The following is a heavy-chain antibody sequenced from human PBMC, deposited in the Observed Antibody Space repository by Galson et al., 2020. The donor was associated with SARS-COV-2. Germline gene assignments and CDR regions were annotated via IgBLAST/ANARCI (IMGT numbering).Heavy chain of an antibody. CDR2: FDPEDGET. D-gene: IGHD3-10*01. J-gene: IGHJ5*02. CDR1: GYTLTELS. V-gene: IGHV1-24*01. CDR3: ATTTLLWFGELFYWFDP. Sequence: ASVKVSCKVSGYTLTELSMHWVRQAPGKGLEWMGGFDPEDGETIYAQKFQGRVTMTEDTSTDTAYMELSSLRSEDTAVYYCATTTLLWFGELFYWFDPWGQGTLVTVSS.